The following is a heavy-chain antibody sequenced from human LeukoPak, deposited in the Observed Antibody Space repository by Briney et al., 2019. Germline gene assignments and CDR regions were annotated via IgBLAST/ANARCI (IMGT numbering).Heavy chain of an antibody. CDR2: IFPGDSDT. V-gene: IGHV5-51*01. J-gene: IGHJ4*02. Sequence: GXSLQISCQGSGYIFTSYWIGWVRQVPGKGVEWMGIIFPGDSDTRYSPSFQGHVTISSHQSISTPYLQWTSLKASDTAMYYCARLVEDDILTGYNFFDYWGQGTLVTVSS. D-gene: IGHD3-9*01. CDR1: GYIFTSYW. CDR3: ARLVEDDILTGYNFFDY.